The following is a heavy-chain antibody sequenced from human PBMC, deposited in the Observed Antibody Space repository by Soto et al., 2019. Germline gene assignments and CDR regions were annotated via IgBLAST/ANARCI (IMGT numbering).Heavy chain of an antibody. V-gene: IGHV3-33*01. J-gene: IGHJ6*02. CDR1: RFTFSSYA. D-gene: IGHD2-2*01. CDR2: IWHDGSNE. CDR3: ARGEGSTSWGYYGMDV. Sequence: QVQLVESGGGVVQPGRSLRLSCAASRFTFSSYAMHWVRQAPGKGLEWVAIIWHDGSNEYYADSVKGRFTISRDNSKNTLYLQMNSLRAEDTAVYYCARGEGSTSWGYYGMDVWGQGTTVTVSS.